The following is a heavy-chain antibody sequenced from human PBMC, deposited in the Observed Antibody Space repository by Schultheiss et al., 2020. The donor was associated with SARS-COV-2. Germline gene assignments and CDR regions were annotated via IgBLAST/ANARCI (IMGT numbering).Heavy chain of an antibody. J-gene: IGHJ3*01. CDR3: ARHFDAPYAFDV. CDR2: IYHSGST. D-gene: IGHD3-9*01. CDR1: GGSITSSSYY. V-gene: IGHV4-39*01. Sequence: TLSLTCTVSGGSITSSSYYWGWIRQPPGKGLEWIGSIYHSGSTNYNPSLKSRVTISVDTSKNQFSLKMTSVTAADTAVYYCARHFDAPYAFDVWGRGTMVTVSS.